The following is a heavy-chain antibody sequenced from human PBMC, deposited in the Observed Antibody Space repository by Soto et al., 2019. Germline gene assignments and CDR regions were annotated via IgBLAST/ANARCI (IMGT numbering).Heavy chain of an antibody. J-gene: IGHJ5*02. V-gene: IGHV1-2*04. D-gene: IGHD6-19*01. CDR3: AIAVAGKGYNWFDP. Sequence: GASVKVSCKASGYTFTGYYMHWVRQAPGQGLEWMGWINPNSGGTNYAQKFQGWVTMTRDTSISTAYMELSRLRSDDTAVFYCAIAVAGKGYNWFDPWGQGTLVTVSS. CDR2: INPNSGGT. CDR1: GYTFTGYY.